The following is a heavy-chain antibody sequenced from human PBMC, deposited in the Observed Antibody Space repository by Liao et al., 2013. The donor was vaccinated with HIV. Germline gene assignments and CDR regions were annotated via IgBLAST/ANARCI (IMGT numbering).Heavy chain of an antibody. J-gene: IGHJ6*03. CDR3: ARVANDYKSGFYYYYMDV. Sequence: QVQLQESGPGLVKPSETLSLTCTVSGGSISSYYWCWIRQPAGKGLEWIGHVYTSGSTNYNPSLKSRVTMSVDTSKNQFSLKLSSVTAADTAVYYCARVANDYKSGFYYYYMDVWGKGTTVTVSS. CDR1: GGSISSYY. V-gene: IGHV4-4*07. CDR2: VYTSGST. D-gene: IGHD4-11*01.